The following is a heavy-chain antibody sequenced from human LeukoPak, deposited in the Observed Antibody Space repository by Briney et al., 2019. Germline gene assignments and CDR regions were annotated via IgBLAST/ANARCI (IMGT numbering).Heavy chain of an antibody. J-gene: IGHJ2*01. CDR3: ARQWGFDYSFDWYFDL. CDR1: GGSISSSTYY. CDR2: LYYSGST. Sequence: SETLSLTCTASGGSISSSTYYWGWIRQPPGKGLEWIGSLYYSGSTCYNPSLKSRVTMSVDTSKNQFSLKLSSVTAADTAVYYCARQWGFDYSFDWYFDLWGRGILVTVSS. D-gene: IGHD4-11*01. V-gene: IGHV4-39*01.